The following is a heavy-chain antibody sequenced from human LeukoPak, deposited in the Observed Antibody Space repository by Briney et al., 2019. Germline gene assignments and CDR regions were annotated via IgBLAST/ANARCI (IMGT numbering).Heavy chain of an antibody. V-gene: IGHV4-31*03. J-gene: IGHJ4*02. CDR2: IYYSGST. D-gene: IGHD3-10*01. CDR3: ARGRGWFRELLTSYFDY. CDR1: GGSISSGGYY. Sequence: SETLSLTCTVSGGSISSGGYYWSWIRQHPGKGLEWIGYIYYSGSTYYNPSLKSRVTISVDTSKNQFSLKLSSVTAADTAVYYCARGRGWFRELLTSYFDYWGQGTLVTVSS.